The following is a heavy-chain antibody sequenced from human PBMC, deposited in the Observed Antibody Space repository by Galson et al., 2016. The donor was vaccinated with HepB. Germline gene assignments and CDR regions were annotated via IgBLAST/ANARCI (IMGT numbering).Heavy chain of an antibody. Sequence: SLRLSCAASEFTFNNCPLHWVRQAPGKGLEWVAVFSHDGVTKFYADSVRARFTIPRDKSKTTVYLQMDGLSAEDTAVYYCAREWELGGYFDYWGQGTLVTVSS. CDR3: AREWELGGYFDY. D-gene: IGHD1-26*01. V-gene: IGHV3-30-3*01. J-gene: IGHJ4*02. CDR2: FSHDGVTK. CDR1: EFTFNNCP.